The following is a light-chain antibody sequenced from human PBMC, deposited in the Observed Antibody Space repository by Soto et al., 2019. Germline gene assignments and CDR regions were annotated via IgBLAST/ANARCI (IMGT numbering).Light chain of an antibody. Sequence: DIQMTQSPSSVSASVGDRVTITCRATQVISSWLAWYQQKPGKAPKLLIYATSNLQSGVPSRFSGSGSGTDFTLTITSLQPEDVATYDCQQANSFPYTFGQGTKLEIK. CDR3: QQANSFPYT. CDR1: QVISSW. CDR2: ATS. J-gene: IGKJ2*01. V-gene: IGKV1-12*01.